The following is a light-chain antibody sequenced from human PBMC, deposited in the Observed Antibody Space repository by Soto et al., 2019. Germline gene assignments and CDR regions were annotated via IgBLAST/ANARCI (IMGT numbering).Light chain of an antibody. V-gene: IGLV2-14*03. CDR3: NSFTTTNTYV. J-gene: IGLJ1*01. CDR2: GVR. CDR1: SSDVGAYNY. Sequence: QSVLTQPASVAGSPGQSITISCTGTSSDVGAYNYVSWYQQHPGIPPKLFIYGVRNRPSGVSNRFSGSKPGNTASLTISGLQAEDEADYYCNSFTTTNTYVFGTGTKVTVL.